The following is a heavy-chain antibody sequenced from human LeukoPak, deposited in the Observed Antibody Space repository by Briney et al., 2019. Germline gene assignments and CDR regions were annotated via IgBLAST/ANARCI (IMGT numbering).Heavy chain of an antibody. CDR3: AKVVGWELLRFDY. CDR1: GFTFSSYA. Sequence: GGSLRLSCAASGFTFSSYAMSWVRQAPGKGLEWVSAISGSGGSTYYADSVKGRFTISRDNSKNTLYLQMDSLRAEDTAVYYCAKVVGWELLRFDYWGQGTLVTVSS. CDR2: ISGSGGST. V-gene: IGHV3-23*01. D-gene: IGHD1-26*01. J-gene: IGHJ4*02.